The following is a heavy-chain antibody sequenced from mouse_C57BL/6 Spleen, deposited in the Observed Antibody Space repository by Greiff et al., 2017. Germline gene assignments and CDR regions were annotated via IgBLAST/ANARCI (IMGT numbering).Heavy chain of an antibody. CDR2: IDPSDSYT. CDR1: GYTFTSYW. CDR3: ARRGLRRGTYYFDY. V-gene: IGHV1-50*01. J-gene: IGHJ2*01. D-gene: IGHD3-3*01. Sequence: QVQLQQPGAELVKPGASVKLSCKASGYTFTSYWMQWVKQRPGQGLEWIGEIDPSDSYTNYNQKFKGKATLTVDTSSSTAYMQLSSLTSEDSAVYYCARRGLRRGTYYFDYWGQGTTLTVSS.